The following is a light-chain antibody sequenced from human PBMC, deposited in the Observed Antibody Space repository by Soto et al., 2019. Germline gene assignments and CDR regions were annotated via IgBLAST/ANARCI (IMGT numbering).Light chain of an antibody. J-gene: IGLJ1*01. CDR3: SSYTSGSTLNYV. CDR2: DVS. V-gene: IGLV2-14*01. CDR1: SSDVGGYNY. Sequence: QSALTQPASVSGSPGQSITISCTGTSSDVGGYNYVSWYQQHPGKAPKLMIYDVSNRPSGVSNRFSGSKSDNTASLTISGLQAEDEGDYYCSSYTSGSTLNYVFGTGTKLTVL.